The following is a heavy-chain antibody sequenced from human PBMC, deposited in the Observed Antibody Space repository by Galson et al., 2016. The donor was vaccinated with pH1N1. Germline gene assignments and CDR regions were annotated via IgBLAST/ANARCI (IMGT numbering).Heavy chain of an antibody. J-gene: IGHJ5*02. CDR2: IDWDDDK. CDR1: GFSLSTSGMC. Sequence: PALVKPTQTLTLTCTFSGFSLSTSGMCVSWIRQPPGKALEWLALIDWDDDKYYSTSLKTRLTISKDTSKNQVVLTMTNMDPVDTATYYCVRMTYGDYSNWFDPWGQGTLVTVSS. D-gene: IGHD4-17*01. V-gene: IGHV2-70*01. CDR3: VRMTYGDYSNWFDP.